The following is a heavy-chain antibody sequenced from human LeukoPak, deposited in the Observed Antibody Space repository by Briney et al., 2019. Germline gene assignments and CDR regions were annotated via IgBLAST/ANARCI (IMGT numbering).Heavy chain of an antibody. CDR2: ITRSSYI. V-gene: IGHV3-21*04. CDR3: AKNGDRGAYCSGGTCYPYYYYYMDV. D-gene: IGHD2-15*01. J-gene: IGHJ6*03. Sequence: GGSLRLSCAASGFTFSTYSMNWVRQAPGKGLEWVSSITRSSYIYYADSVRGRFTISRDNSRNTLYLQMNSLRAEDTAIYYCAKNGDRGAYCSGGTCYPYYYYYMDVWGKGTTVTISS. CDR1: GFTFSTYS.